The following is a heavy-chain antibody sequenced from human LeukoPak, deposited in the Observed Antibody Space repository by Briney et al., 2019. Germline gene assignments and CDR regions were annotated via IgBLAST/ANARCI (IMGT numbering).Heavy chain of an antibody. CDR3: ARLSIAARQIDY. J-gene: IGHJ4*02. V-gene: IGHV3-21*01. CDR1: GFTFSSYS. D-gene: IGHD6-6*01. Sequence: PGGSLRLPCAASGFTFSSYSMNWVRQAPGKGLEWVSSISSSSYIYYADSVKGRFTISRDNAKNSLYLQMNSLRAEDTAVYYCARLSIAARQIDYWGQGTLVTVSS. CDR2: ISSSSYI.